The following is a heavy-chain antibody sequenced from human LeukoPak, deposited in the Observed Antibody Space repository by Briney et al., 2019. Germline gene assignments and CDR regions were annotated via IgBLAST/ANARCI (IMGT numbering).Heavy chain of an antibody. Sequence: ASVKVPCKASGYTFTSYGISWVRQAPGQGLEWMGWISAYNGNTNYAQKLQGRVTMTTDTSTSTAYMELRSLRSDDTAVYYCARASVRDIVVVPAALDFQHWGQGTLVTVSS. V-gene: IGHV1-18*01. CDR2: ISAYNGNT. CDR1: GYTFTSYG. J-gene: IGHJ1*01. CDR3: ARASVRDIVVVPAALDFQH. D-gene: IGHD2-2*01.